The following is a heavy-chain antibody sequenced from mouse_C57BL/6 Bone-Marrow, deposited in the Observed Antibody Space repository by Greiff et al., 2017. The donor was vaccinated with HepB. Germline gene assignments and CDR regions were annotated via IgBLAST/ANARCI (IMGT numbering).Heavy chain of an antibody. V-gene: IGHV5-2*01. Sequence: EVKLVESGGGLVQPGESLKLSCESNEYEFPSHDMSWVRKTPEKRLELVAAINSDGGSTYYPDTMERRFIISSDNTKKTLYLQMSSLRSEDTALYYCARPPITTVVARDYWGQSTTLTVSS. CDR2: INSDGGST. J-gene: IGHJ2*01. D-gene: IGHD1-1*01. CDR1: EYEFPSHD. CDR3: ARPPITTVVARDY.